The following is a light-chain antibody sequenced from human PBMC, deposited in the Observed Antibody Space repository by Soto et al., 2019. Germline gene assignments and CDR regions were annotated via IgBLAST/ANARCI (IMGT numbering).Light chain of an antibody. CDR3: QQYHTYSEA. CDR1: QSISRR. J-gene: IGKJ1*01. CDR2: DAS. V-gene: IGKV1-5*01. Sequence: DIHMTQSPSTLSASVLDIVTMTVLASQSISRRLAWYQQKPGKAPKVLIYDASSMESGVPSRFSGSGSGTEFTLTISSLQPDDFATYYCQQYHTYSEAFGQGTKVDNK.